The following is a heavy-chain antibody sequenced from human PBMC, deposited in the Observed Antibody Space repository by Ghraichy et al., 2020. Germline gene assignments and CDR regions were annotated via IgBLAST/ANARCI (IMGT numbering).Heavy chain of an antibody. CDR1: GGSMRGYY. CDR3: ARGSLYGYSGGWYYWFGP. J-gene: IGHJ5*02. CDR2: IYYSGSS. Sequence: SETLSLTCTVSGGSMRGYYWSWIRQPPGKGLDWIGYIYYSGSSNYNPSLKSRATISLDTSKDQFSLNLSSVIAADTAIYYCARGSLYGYSGGWYYWFGPWGQGTQVTVSS. V-gene: IGHV4-59*01. D-gene: IGHD6-19*01.